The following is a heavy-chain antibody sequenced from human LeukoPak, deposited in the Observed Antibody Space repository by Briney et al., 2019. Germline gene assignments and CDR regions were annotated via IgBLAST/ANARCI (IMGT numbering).Heavy chain of an antibody. CDR1: GYSISSGYY. CDR3: ARGDRFDP. Sequence: SETLSLTCTVSGYSISSGYYWGWIRQPPGKGLEWIGSIYHSGSTYYNPSLKSRVTISVDTSKNQFSLKLSSVPAADTAVYYCARGDRFDPWGQGTLVTVSS. J-gene: IGHJ5*02. CDR2: IYHSGST. V-gene: IGHV4-38-2*02.